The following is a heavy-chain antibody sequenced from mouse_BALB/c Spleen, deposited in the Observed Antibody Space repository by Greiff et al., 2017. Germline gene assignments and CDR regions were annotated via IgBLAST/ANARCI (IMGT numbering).Heavy chain of an antibody. CDR1: GFTFSSYG. D-gene: IGHD2-1*01. J-gene: IGHJ3*01. CDR3: ARRGGNYTWFAY. V-gene: IGHV5-6*03. CDR2: ISSGGSYT. Sequence: EVMLVESGGGLVKPGGSLKLSCAASGFTFSSYGMSWVRQTPDKRLEWVATISSGGSYTYYPDSVKGRFTISRDNAKNTLYLQMSSLKSEDTAMYYCARRGGNYTWFAYWGQGTLVTVSA.